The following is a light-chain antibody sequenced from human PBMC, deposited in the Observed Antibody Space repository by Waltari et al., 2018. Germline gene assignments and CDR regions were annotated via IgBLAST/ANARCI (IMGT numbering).Light chain of an antibody. CDR2: DAS. V-gene: IGKV3-11*01. CDR1: QSVGSY. CDR3: QERSHWPPGPLT. J-gene: IGKJ4*01. Sequence: EIVLTQSPDTLALPPGDRATLSCRASQSVGSYVAWFQQRPGQAPRLLIYDASNRAPGIPARFSGRGSGTDFTLTISSLEPEDFAVYYCQERSHWPPGPLTFGGGTKVEIK.